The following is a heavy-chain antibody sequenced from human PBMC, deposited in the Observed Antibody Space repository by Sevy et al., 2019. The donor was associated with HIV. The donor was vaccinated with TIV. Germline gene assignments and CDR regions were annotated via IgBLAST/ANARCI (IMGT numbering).Heavy chain of an antibody. CDR2: LIGGGSRT. D-gene: IGHD2-8*02. CDR3: AKRRVQSGLSGGGANYGMDV. V-gene: IGHV3-23*01. J-gene: IGHJ6*02. Sequence: GGSLRLSCAASGFPFSNFAMSWVRQAPGKGLEWVSTLIGGGSRTYYADSVTGRFIMSRDNSRNTLYLQRNSLRAEDTAIYYCAKRRVQSGLSGGGANYGMDVCGRGTTVTVSS. CDR1: GFPFSNFA.